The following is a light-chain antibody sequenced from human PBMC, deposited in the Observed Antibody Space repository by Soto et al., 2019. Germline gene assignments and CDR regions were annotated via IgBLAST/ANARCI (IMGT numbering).Light chain of an antibody. CDR1: QSISSY. J-gene: IGKJ2*01. CDR3: QQSYCTPLYT. CDR2: AAS. Sequence: DIQMTQSPSSLSASVGDRVTITCRASQSISSYLNWYQQKPGKAPRHLIYAASSLQSGVPSRFSGSGSGTDFTLTISSLQPEDFATYYCQQSYCTPLYTFGQRTKLEIK. V-gene: IGKV1-39*01.